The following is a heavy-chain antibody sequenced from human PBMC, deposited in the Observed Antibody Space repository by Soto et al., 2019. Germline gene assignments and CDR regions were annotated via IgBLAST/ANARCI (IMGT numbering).Heavy chain of an antibody. D-gene: IGHD2-15*01. J-gene: IGHJ6*02. Sequence: PGGSLRLSCAVSVLSFSTYAMHWVRRAPGRGLEFVSVIAYHGSSSFYADSLKGRFTVSRDNSRNTLYLHMNNLRPEDSATYYCVKDRTPNWNYPGMDVWGQGTTVTVSS. CDR2: IAYHGSSS. V-gene: IGHV3-64D*08. CDR3: VKDRTPNWNYPGMDV. CDR1: VLSFSTYA.